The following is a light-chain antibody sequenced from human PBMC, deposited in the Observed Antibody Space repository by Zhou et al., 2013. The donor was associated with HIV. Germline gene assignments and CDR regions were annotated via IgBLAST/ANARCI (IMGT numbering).Light chain of an antibody. J-gene: IGLJ1*01. Sequence: QSVLTQPPSVSAAPGQRVIISCSGSNSNIGNEGVSWYRQLPGTAPKLLIYDNDKRPSGIPDRFSGSKSGTSATLGISGLQTGDEADYYCATWDSSLSAVFGTGTRVTVL. CDR1: NSNIGNEG. CDR3: ATWDSSLSAV. V-gene: IGLV1-51*01. CDR2: DND.